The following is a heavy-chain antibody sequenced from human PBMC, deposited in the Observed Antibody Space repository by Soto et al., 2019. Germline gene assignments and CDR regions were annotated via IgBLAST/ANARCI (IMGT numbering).Heavy chain of an antibody. D-gene: IGHD6-13*01. CDR1: GFTFDDYA. CDR2: ISWNSGSI. V-gene: IGHV3-9*01. CDR3: AKDSSSWYYFDY. Sequence: GGSLRLSCAASGFTFDDYAMHWVRQAPGKGLEWVSGISWNSGSIGYADSVKGRFTISRDNAKNSLYLQMNSLRAEDTALYYCAKDSSSWYYFDYWGQGTLVTVSS. J-gene: IGHJ4*02.